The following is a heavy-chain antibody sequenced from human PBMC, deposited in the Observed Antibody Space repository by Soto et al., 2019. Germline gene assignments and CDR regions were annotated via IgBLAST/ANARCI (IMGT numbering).Heavy chain of an antibody. D-gene: IGHD1-20*01. Sequence: QVQLLQSGAEVKKPGSSVKVSCKVSGGAFSNYALNWVRHGPGQRLEWLGGIIPLHNTSNYSLKFLGRVTVIADISSTTVYMELNSLTSDDTATYYCASWSNWNPLYYDGLDVWGQGTTVTVSS. CDR3: ASWSNWNPLYYDGLDV. J-gene: IGHJ6*02. CDR1: GGAFSNYA. V-gene: IGHV1-69*06. CDR2: IIPLHNTS.